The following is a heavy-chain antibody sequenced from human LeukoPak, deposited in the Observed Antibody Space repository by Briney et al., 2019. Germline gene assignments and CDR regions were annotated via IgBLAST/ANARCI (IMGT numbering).Heavy chain of an antibody. V-gene: IGHV3-33*01. J-gene: IGHJ5*02. Sequence: GGSLRLSCAASGFIFSTYGIHWVRQAPGKGLEWVAVIWHDGSKSYYIESMKGRLAGSKDNSRDTAHLQMDSLRAEDTAVYYCARDWVPYNWFDPWGQGTLVTVSS. CDR1: GFIFSTYG. CDR3: ARDWVPYNWFDP. D-gene: IGHD1-1*01. CDR2: IWHDGSKS.